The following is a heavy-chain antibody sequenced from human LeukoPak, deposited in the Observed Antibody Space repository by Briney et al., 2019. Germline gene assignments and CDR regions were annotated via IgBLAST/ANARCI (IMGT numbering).Heavy chain of an antibody. J-gene: IGHJ5*02. CDR2: ISYSGSS. V-gene: IGHV4-39*01. Sequence: SETLSLTCTVSGGSISSSSYYWGWIRQPPGKGLEWIGSISYSGSSYYNPSLKSRVTISVDTSKNQFSLKLRSVTAADTAVYYCARLPARLSWFDPWGQGTLVTVSS. CDR3: ARLPARLSWFDP. D-gene: IGHD2-2*01. CDR1: GGSISSSSYY.